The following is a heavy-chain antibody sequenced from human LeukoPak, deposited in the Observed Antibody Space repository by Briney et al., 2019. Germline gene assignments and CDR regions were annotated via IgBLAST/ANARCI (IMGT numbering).Heavy chain of an antibody. CDR3: ASPYGSSGWYAGGDYFDY. CDR1: GFTFRSYS. V-gene: IGHV3-21*06. CDR2: NSSSSSYI. Sequence: GGSLRLSCAASGFTFRSYSMNWVRQAPGKGLEWVSSNSSSSSYIYYADSVKGRFTISRDNAKNLLYLQMNSLRAEDTAVYYCASPYGSSGWYAGGDYFDYWGQGTLVTVSS. D-gene: IGHD6-19*01. J-gene: IGHJ4*02.